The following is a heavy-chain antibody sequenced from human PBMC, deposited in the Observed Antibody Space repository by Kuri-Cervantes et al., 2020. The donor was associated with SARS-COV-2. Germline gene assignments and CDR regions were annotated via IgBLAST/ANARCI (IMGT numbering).Heavy chain of an antibody. CDR3: ASQAGGRYYYYYMDV. CDR2: ISYDGSNK. CDR1: GFTFSSYA. V-gene: IGHV3-30-3*01. Sequence: GESLKISCPASGFTFSSYAMHWVRQAPGEGLEWVAVISYDGSNKYYADSVKGRFTISRDNSKNTLYLQMNSLRAEDTAVYYCASQAGGRYYYYYMDVWGKGTTVTVSS. J-gene: IGHJ6*03. D-gene: IGHD1-26*01.